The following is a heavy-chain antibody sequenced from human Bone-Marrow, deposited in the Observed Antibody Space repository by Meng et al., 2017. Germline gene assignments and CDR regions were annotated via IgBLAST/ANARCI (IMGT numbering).Heavy chain of an antibody. D-gene: IGHD6-13*01. CDR3: AREAYSTSLSSATGFDY. Sequence: QVQLRQWGAGLLKPSETLSLTCAFYGGSFSGFYWNWFRQPPGKGLEWIAEINHSGSTNINPSLKSRVTILADTSKNQFSLKVRSVTAADTAVYYCAREAYSTSLSSATGFDYWGQGTLVTVSS. J-gene: IGHJ4*02. CDR1: GGSFSGFY. CDR2: INHSGST. V-gene: IGHV4-34*01.